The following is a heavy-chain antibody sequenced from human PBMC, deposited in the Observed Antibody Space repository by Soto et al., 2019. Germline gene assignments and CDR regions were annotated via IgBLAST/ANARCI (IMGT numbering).Heavy chain of an antibody. CDR2: IIPIFGTA. Sequence: SVKVSCKASGGTFSSYAISWVRQAPGQGLEWMGGIIPIFGTANYAQKFQGRVTITADESTSTAYMELSSLRSEDTAVYYCARSPHTSGYYSPLSYYYYSGMDVWGQGTTVTVSS. D-gene: IGHD3-22*01. V-gene: IGHV1-69*13. CDR3: ARSPHTSGYYSPLSYYYYSGMDV. CDR1: GGTFSSYA. J-gene: IGHJ6*02.